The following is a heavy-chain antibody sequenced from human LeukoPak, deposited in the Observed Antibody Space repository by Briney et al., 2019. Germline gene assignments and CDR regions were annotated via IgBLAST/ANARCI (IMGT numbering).Heavy chain of an antibody. J-gene: IGHJ4*02. CDR1: GFTFSTYS. CDR2: ISSSSSTI. Sequence: GGSLRLSCAASGFTFSTYSMNWVRQAPGKGLEWVSYISSSSSTIYYADSVKDRFTISRDNAKNSLYLQMNSLRDEDTAVYYCARDRGLARRAGFDYWGQGTLVTVSS. D-gene: IGHD3-10*01. CDR3: ARDRGLARRAGFDY. V-gene: IGHV3-48*02.